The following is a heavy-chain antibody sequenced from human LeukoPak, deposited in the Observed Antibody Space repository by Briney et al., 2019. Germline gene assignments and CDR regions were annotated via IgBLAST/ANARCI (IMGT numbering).Heavy chain of an antibody. CDR3: ASLTGDRGWYFDL. D-gene: IGHD7-27*01. J-gene: IGHJ2*01. CDR1: GGSVSSGSSF. V-gene: IGHV4-39*07. CDR2: INHSGST. Sequence: SETLSLTCTVSGGSVSSGSSFWSWIRQPPGKGLEWIGEINHSGSTNYNPSLKSRVTISVDTSKNQFSLKLSSVTAADTAVYYCASLTGDRGWYFDLWGRGTLVTVSS.